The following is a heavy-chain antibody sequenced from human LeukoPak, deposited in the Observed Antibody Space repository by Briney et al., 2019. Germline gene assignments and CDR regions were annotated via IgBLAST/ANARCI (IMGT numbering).Heavy chain of an antibody. Sequence: SETLSLTCTVSGGSISSYYWSWIRQPPGKGLEWIGYIYYSGSTNYNPSLKSRVTISVDTSKNQFSLKLSSVTAADTAVYYCARADYSNFSLFDYWGQGTLVTVSS. CDR1: GGSISSYY. D-gene: IGHD4-11*01. CDR2: IYYSGST. V-gene: IGHV4-59*01. CDR3: ARADYSNFSLFDY. J-gene: IGHJ4*02.